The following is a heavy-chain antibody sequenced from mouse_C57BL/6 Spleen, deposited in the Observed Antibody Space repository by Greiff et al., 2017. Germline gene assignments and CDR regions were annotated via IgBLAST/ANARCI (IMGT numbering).Heavy chain of an antibody. Sequence: VQLQQPGAELVTPGASVTLSCKASGYTFTSYWMHWVKQRPGRGLEWIGRIDPNSGGTKYNEQFKSKATLTVDKPSSTAYMQLSSLTSEDSAVDNCARGSKYDYAMDYWGQGTSVTVSS. V-gene: IGHV1-72*01. CDR1: GYTFTSYW. CDR3: ARGSKYDYAMDY. D-gene: IGHD2-5*01. J-gene: IGHJ4*01. CDR2: IDPNSGGT.